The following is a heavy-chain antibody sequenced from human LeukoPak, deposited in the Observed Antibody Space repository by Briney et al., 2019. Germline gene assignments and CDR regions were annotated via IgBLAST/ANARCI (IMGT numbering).Heavy chain of an antibody. D-gene: IGHD5-12*01. CDR2: INEAGSVT. Sequence: GGSLRLSCAASGFTFTSSWMCWVRQAPGKGLEWLANINEAGSVTNYVHSVRGRFTISRDNAKNSLYLQMNSLRVGDTAVYYCATDSGYNAFDVWGQGTMVSVSS. CDR3: ATDSGYNAFDV. CDR1: GFTFTSSW. V-gene: IGHV3-7*01. J-gene: IGHJ3*01.